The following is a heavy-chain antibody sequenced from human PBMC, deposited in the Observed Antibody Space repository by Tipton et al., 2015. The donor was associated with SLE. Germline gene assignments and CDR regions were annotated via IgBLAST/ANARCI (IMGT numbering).Heavy chain of an antibody. CDR2: ISSSGDIT. CDR3: AKWGGSSGLDS. CDR1: GFTFTTFS. J-gene: IGHJ4*02. V-gene: IGHV3-23*01. D-gene: IGHD6-19*01. Sequence: SLRLSCAASGFTFTTFSLTWVRQAPGKGLEWVSGISSSGDITYYADSVKGRFTISRDNSKNTLSLQMNSLRADDTAVYYCAKWGGSSGLDSWGQGTLVTVSS.